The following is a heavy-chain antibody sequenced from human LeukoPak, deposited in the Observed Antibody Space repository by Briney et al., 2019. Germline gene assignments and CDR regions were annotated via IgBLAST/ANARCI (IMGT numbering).Heavy chain of an antibody. J-gene: IGHJ6*02. D-gene: IGHD2-21*02. CDR1: GFTFSSYA. CDR3: AKDRMTAGPRRYYYYGMDV. Sequence: PGGSLRLSCAASGFTFSSYAMSWVRQAPGKGLEWVSAISGSGGSTYYADSVKGRFTISRDNSKNTLYLQMNSLRAEDTAVYYCAKDRMTAGPRRYYYYGMDVWGQGTTVTVSS. CDR2: ISGSGGST. V-gene: IGHV3-23*01.